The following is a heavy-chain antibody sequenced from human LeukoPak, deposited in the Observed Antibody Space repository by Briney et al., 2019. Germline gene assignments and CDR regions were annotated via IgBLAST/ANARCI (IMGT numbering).Heavy chain of an antibody. J-gene: IGHJ4*02. CDR2: INYSGAT. Sequence: SETLSLTCSVSRGSINGYYCSWIRQPPGKGLEWIGWINYSGATYFNPSLKSRALMSIDTSMNQLSLRLYSVTAADTAIYYCARHSSGWHLDFWGRGTLVTVSS. D-gene: IGHD6-19*01. V-gene: IGHV4-59*01. CDR3: ARHSSGWHLDF. CDR1: RGSINGYY.